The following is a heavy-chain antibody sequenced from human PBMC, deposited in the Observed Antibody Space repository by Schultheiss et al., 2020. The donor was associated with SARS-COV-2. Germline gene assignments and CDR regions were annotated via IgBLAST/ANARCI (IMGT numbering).Heavy chain of an antibody. CDR3: ARVLSGSPFYDYYMDV. CDR2: IYHSGST. D-gene: IGHD1-26*01. Sequence: SETLSLTCAVSGGSISSSNWWSWVRQPPGKGLEWIGSIYHSGSTYYNPSLKSRVTISVDTSKNQFSLKLSSVTAADTAVYYCARVLSGSPFYDYYMDVWGKGTTVTVSS. CDR1: GGSISSSNW. J-gene: IGHJ6*03. V-gene: IGHV4-4*02.